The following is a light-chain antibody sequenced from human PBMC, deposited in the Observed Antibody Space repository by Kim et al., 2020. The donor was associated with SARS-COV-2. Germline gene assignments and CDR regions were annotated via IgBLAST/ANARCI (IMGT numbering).Light chain of an antibody. CDR2: EVT. CDR1: NSDIVRFNY. J-gene: IGLJ3*02. Sequence: QSVTISCTGTNSDIVRFNYFSLYQQHPGNAPNLMIFEVTPRPSGFPDRFSGSKSGNTASLTVSGLQAEDEADYYFHSYVGTDHLVFGAGPRLTVL. V-gene: IGLV2-8*01. CDR3: HSYVGTDHLV.